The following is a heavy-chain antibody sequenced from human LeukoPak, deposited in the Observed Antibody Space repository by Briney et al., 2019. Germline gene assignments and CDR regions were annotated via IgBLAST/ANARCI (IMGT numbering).Heavy chain of an antibody. CDR3: ARGSRYYYGMDV. D-gene: IGHD6-13*01. CDR1: GGSSSGYY. V-gene: IGHV4-34*01. CDR2: INHSGST. Sequence: SETLSLTCAVYGGSSSGYYWSWIRQPPGKGLEWIGEINHSGSTDYNPSLKSRVTIPVDTSKNQFSLKLSSVTAADTAVYYCARGSRYYYGMDVWGQGTTVTVSS. J-gene: IGHJ6*02.